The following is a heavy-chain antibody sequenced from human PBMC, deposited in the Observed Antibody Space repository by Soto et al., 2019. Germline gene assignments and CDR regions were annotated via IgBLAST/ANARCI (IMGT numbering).Heavy chain of an antibody. D-gene: IGHD2-15*01. J-gene: IGHJ5*02. CDR3: AREDRNWFDP. Sequence: QVQLVQSGAEVKKPGASVKVSCKASGYTFTTYAMHWVRQAPGQRLEWMGWIDAGNGNTKYSQKFQGRVTSTRDTSASTVFMELRSLRSEDTAVYYCAREDRNWFDPWGQGTLVTVSS. CDR2: IDAGNGNT. V-gene: IGHV1-3*01. CDR1: GYTFTTYA.